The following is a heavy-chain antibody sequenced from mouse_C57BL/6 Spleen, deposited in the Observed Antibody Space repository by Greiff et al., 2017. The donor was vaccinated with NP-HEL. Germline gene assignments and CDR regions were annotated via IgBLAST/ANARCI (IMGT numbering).Heavy chain of an antibody. V-gene: IGHV14-3*01. CDR1: GFTFKNTY. D-gene: IGHD2-2*01. J-gene: IGHJ3*01. Sequence: VQLQQSVAELVRPGASVKFSCTASGFTFKNTYMHWVKQRPEQGLEWIGRIDPANGNTKSAPTFQGKATKTADTSSNTAYLQLGCVTAEDTAFNYCSLYGGYEDRYAYWGEETVVSV. CDR2: IDPANGNT. CDR3: SLYGGYEDRYAY.